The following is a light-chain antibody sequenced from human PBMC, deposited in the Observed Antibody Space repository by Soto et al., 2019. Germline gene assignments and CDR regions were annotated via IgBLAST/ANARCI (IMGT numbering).Light chain of an antibody. Sequence: QSVLTQPASVSGSPGQSITISCTGTSRDVGSYNLVSWYQQHPGKAPKLMIYEGSKRPSGVSNRFSGSKSGNTASLTISGLQDEDEADYYCCSYAGSSTSVVFGGGTKVTFL. CDR2: EGS. CDR1: SRDVGSYNL. J-gene: IGLJ2*01. V-gene: IGLV2-23*01. CDR3: CSYAGSSTSVV.